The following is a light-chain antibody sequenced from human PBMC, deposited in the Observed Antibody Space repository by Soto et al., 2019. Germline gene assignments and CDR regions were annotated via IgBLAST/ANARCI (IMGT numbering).Light chain of an antibody. CDR1: QSISSY. V-gene: IGKV1-39*01. CDR2: AAS. CDR3: QQSYSTPV. J-gene: IGKJ4*01. Sequence: DIQMTQSPSSLSASVGDRVTITCRASQSISSYLNWYQQKPGKAPKLLIYAASSLQSGVPSRFSGSGSGTDFTLTISSLQPEDFATYYCQQSYSTPVFRGGTKVEIK.